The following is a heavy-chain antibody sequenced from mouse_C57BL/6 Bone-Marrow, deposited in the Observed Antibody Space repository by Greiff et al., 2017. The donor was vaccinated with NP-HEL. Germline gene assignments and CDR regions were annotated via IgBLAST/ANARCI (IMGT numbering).Heavy chain of an antibody. D-gene: IGHD3-3*01. CDR1: GFTFSSYA. J-gene: IGHJ4*01. Sequence: EVQRVESGGGLVKPGGSLKLSCAASGFTFSSYAMSWVRQTPEKRLEWVATISDGGSYTYYPDNVKGRFTISRDNAKNNLYLQMSHLKSEDTAMYYCARSDPRAAMDYWGQGTSVTVSS. CDR3: ARSDPRAAMDY. CDR2: ISDGGSYT. V-gene: IGHV5-4*01.